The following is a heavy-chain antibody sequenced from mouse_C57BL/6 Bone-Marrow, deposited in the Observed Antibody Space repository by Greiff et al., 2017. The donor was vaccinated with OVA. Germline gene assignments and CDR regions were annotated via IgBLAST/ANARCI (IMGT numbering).Heavy chain of an antibody. Sequence: EVQGVESGGGLVQPGGSLSLSCAASGFTFTDYYMSWVRQPPGKALEWLGFIRNKANGYTTEYSATVKGRFTISSDNSHGILYLQMNALGAEDSATYYCARYRCGSFAYWGQGTLVTVSA. CDR1: GFTFTDYY. J-gene: IGHJ3*01. CDR3: ARYRCGSFAY. V-gene: IGHV7-3*01. CDR2: IRNKANGYTT.